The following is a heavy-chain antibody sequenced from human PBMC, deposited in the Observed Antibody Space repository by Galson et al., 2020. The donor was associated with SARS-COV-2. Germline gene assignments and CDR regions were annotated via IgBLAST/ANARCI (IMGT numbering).Heavy chain of an antibody. D-gene: IGHD2-15*01. CDR3: ARDASMVAHGVDY. V-gene: IGHV3-33*01. Sequence: GGSLRLSCAASGFTFSSYGMHWVRQAPGKGLEWVAVIWSDGSYKYDADSVKGRFTISRDNSKNTLSLQMNSLRAEDTALDYCARDASMVAHGVDYWGQGTLVTVSS. CDR2: IWSDGSYK. J-gene: IGHJ4*02. CDR1: GFTFSSYG.